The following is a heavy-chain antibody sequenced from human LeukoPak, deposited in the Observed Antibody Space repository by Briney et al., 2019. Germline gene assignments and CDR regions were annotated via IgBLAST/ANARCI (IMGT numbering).Heavy chain of an antibody. D-gene: IGHD3-10*01. J-gene: IGHJ3*02. Sequence: ASVKVSCKASGYTFTNHAMNWVRQAPGQGLEWMGWISAYNGNTNYAQKLQGRVTMTTDTSTSTAYMELRSLRSDDTAVYYCARNLWFGESSDAFDMWGQGTMVTVSS. CDR2: ISAYNGNT. CDR1: GYTFTNHA. V-gene: IGHV1-18*01. CDR3: ARNLWFGESSDAFDM.